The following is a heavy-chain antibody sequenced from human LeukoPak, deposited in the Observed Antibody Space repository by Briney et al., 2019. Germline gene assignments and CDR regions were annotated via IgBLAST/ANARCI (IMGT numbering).Heavy chain of an antibody. CDR1: GFTFSHYG. J-gene: IGHJ4*02. CDR2: IWNDGSNN. Sequence: PERSLRLSCAASGFTFSHYGMRWVRQAPGKGLEWVSVIWNDGSNNYYADSVKGRFTISRDSSKNTLYLQMNRRRAEDTAVYYCAKDAQRGFDYSNSLEYWGQGTLVTVSS. CDR3: AKDAQRGFDYSNSLEY. V-gene: IGHV3-33*06. D-gene: IGHD4-11*01.